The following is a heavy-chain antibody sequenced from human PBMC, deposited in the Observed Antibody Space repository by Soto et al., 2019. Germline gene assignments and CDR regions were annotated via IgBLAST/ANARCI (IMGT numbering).Heavy chain of an antibody. V-gene: IGHV4-59*01. Sequence: SETLSLTCTVSGGSISSYYWSWIRQPPGKGLEWIGYIYYSGSTNYNPSLKSRVTISVDTSKNQFSLKLSSVTAADTAVYYCARAALRYYYYGMDVWGQGTTVTVS. CDR1: GGSISSYY. J-gene: IGHJ6*02. CDR2: IYYSGST. CDR3: ARAALRYYYYGMDV.